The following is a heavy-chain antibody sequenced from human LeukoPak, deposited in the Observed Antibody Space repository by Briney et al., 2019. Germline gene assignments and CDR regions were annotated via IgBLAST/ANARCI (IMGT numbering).Heavy chain of an antibody. Sequence: PSETLSLTCTVSDDSVSGDHYWGWIRQPPGKGLEWIGSVHHSGRAYYHPPLKTRVTISLDTSKNQFSLKLTSVTAADTAVYYCVGNHLVSLMLLWSQGTLVTVSS. V-gene: IGHV4-38-2*02. CDR1: DDSVSGDHY. CDR2: VHHSGRA. J-gene: IGHJ4*02. D-gene: IGHD2-15*01. CDR3: VGNHLVSLMLL.